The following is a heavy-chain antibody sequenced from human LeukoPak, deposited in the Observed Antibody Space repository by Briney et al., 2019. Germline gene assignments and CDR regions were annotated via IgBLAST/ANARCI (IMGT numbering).Heavy chain of an antibody. CDR3: ARAPDYYDSSGYWYYFGY. Sequence: SVKVSCKASGGTFSSYAISWVRQAPGQGLEWMGRIIPIFGIANYAQKFQGRVTITADKSTSTAYMELSSLRSEDTAVYYCARAPDYYDSSGYWYYFGYWGQGTLVTVSS. V-gene: IGHV1-69*04. CDR2: IIPIFGIA. J-gene: IGHJ4*02. D-gene: IGHD3-22*01. CDR1: GGTFSSYA.